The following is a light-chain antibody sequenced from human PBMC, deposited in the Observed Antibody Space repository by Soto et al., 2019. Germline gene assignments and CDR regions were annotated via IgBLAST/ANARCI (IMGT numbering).Light chain of an antibody. CDR1: QAISRW. J-gene: IGKJ1*01. Sequence: IQMTQSPSTLSASVGDRVTITCRASQAISRWVAWYQQKPGKAPKLLIYDASSVQTGVPSRFSGRGSGTEFTLTISSLQPDDFATFYCQQYSTYSPTFGQGTKV. V-gene: IGKV1-5*01. CDR2: DAS. CDR3: QQYSTYSPT.